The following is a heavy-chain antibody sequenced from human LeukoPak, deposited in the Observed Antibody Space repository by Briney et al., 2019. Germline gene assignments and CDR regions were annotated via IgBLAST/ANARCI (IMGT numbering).Heavy chain of an antibody. CDR3: VRDVGGDYVPQRFET. CDR1: GFKFSVDY. V-gene: IGHV3-11*01. CDR2: ISRSSSNI. Sequence: GGSLRLSCAASGFKFSVDYMSWIRQPPGKGLEWIAYISRSSSNIWSAASVRGRFSISRDNAKNSLFLQMDSLRVEDTAVHYCVRDVGGDYVPQRFETWGHGTLVIVSS. D-gene: IGHD3-10*02. J-gene: IGHJ5*01.